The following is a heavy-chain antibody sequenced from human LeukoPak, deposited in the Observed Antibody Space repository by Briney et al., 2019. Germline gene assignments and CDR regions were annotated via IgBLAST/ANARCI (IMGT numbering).Heavy chain of an antibody. Sequence: PGGSLRLSCSASGFPFSAYSMQWVRHAPGKGLEGVAVISHDGMFKSHAGSVKGRFTISRDNSKNTLSLQMNSLRGEDTAMYHCARIGHGYSYGGGIDPWGQGTLVTVSS. V-gene: IGHV3-30*04. CDR1: GFPFSAYS. J-gene: IGHJ5*02. CDR3: ARIGHGYSYGGGIDP. CDR2: ISHDGMFK. D-gene: IGHD5-18*01.